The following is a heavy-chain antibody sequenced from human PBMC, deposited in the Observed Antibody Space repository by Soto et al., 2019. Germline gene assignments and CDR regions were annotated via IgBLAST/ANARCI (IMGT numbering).Heavy chain of an antibody. V-gene: IGHV1-69*06. J-gene: IGHJ5*02. Sequence: SVKVSCKASGGTFSSYSISWVLQAPGQGLEWMGGIIPIFGTANYAQKFQGRVTITADKSTSTAYMELSSLRSEDTAVYYCAREGYYYDSSGYYPPPPGLDPWGQGTLVTVSS. D-gene: IGHD3-22*01. CDR2: IIPIFGTA. CDR3: AREGYYYDSSGYYPPPPGLDP. CDR1: GGTFSSYS.